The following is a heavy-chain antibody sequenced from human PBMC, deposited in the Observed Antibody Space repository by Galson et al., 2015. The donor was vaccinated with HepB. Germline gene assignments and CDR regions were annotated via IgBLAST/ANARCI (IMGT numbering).Heavy chain of an antibody. CDR1: GFTFSDYY. CDR2: ISSSSSYA. V-gene: IGHV3-11*06. CDR3: ARGISSSWFVFDY. Sequence: SLRLSCAASGFTFSDYYMSWIRQAPGKGLEWVSYISSSSSYANYADSVKGRFIISRDNAKNSLYLQMNSLRAEDTAVYYCARGISSSWFVFDYWGQGTLVTVSS. D-gene: IGHD6-13*01. J-gene: IGHJ4*02.